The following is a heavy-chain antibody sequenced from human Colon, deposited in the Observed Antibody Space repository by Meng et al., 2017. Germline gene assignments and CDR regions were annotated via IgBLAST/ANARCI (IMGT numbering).Heavy chain of an antibody. Sequence: GESLKISCAASGFAFDTYAMSWVRQAPGKGLGWVSSLGGGDDIFYADSVKGHFTISRDNSKNTLYLQINSLRAEDTAVYYCVKDRESYNSVWDAFDIWGQGTMVTVSS. V-gene: IGHV3-23*01. D-gene: IGHD1-20*01. CDR1: GFAFDTYA. CDR3: VKDRESYNSVWDAFDI. CDR2: LGGGDDI. J-gene: IGHJ3*02.